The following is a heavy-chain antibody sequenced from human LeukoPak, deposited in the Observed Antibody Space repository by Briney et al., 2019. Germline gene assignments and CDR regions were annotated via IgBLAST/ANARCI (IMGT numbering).Heavy chain of an antibody. Sequence: GGSLRLSCAASGFTFRTSGMNWVRQAPGKGLEWVSAISGSGSYTDYADSVKGRFTISKDNSKNTVYMRMSSLRAEDTALYYCAKRRYDSSGHFDSWGQGTLVTVSS. J-gene: IGHJ4*02. CDR1: GFTFRTSG. CDR3: AKRRYDSSGHFDS. CDR2: ISGSGSYT. D-gene: IGHD3-22*01. V-gene: IGHV3-23*01.